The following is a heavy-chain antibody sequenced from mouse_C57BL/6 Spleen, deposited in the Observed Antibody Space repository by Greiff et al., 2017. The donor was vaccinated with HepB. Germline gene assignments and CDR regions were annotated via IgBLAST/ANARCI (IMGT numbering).Heavy chain of an antibody. J-gene: IGHJ2*01. CDR2: IYPGDGDT. Sequence: VQLQESGPELVKPGASVKISCKASGYAFSSSWMNWVKQRPGKGLEWIGRIYPGDGDTNYNGKFKGKATLTADKSSSTAYMQLSSLTSEDSAVYFCANLGGYWGQGTTLTVSS. CDR3: ANLGGY. V-gene: IGHV1-82*01. D-gene: IGHD3-3*01. CDR1: GYAFSSSW.